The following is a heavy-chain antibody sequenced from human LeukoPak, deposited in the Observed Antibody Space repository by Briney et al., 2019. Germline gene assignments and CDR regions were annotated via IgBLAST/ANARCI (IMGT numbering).Heavy chain of an antibody. CDR2: ISAYNGNT. Sequence: GASVKVSCKASGYTFTSYGISWVRQAPGQGLEWMGWISAYNGNTNYAQKLQGRVTMTTDTPTSTAYMELRSLRSDDTAVYCCARGADMTTVTYVDYWGQGTLVTVSS. J-gene: IGHJ4*02. V-gene: IGHV1-18*01. D-gene: IGHD4-17*01. CDR3: ARGADMTTVTYVDY. CDR1: GYTFTSYG.